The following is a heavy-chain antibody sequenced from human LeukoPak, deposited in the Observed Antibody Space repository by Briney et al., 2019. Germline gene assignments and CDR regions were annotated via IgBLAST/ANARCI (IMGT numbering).Heavy chain of an antibody. V-gene: IGHV1-24*01. CDR1: GYTLVELS. J-gene: IGHJ4*02. Sequence: ASVKVSCKVSGYTLVELSMHWVRQAPGTGLEWMGGFDPEDGETIYAQKFQGRVTMTEDTSTDTAYMELSSLRSEDTAVYYCATDYIVGDSAPVYWGQGTLVTVSS. D-gene: IGHD1-26*01. CDR3: ATDYIVGDSAPVY. CDR2: FDPEDGET.